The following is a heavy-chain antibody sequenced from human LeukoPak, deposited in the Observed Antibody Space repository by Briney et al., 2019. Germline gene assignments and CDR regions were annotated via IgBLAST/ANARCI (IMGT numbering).Heavy chain of an antibody. CDR3: ARLRGGFSFDI. Sequence: SETLSLTCTVSGYSISSGYYWGWIRQPPGKGLEWIGSIYHSGSTYYNPSLKSRVTISVDTSKNQFSLKLSSVTAADTAVYYCARLRGGFSFDIWGQGTMVTVSS. CDR2: IYHSGST. D-gene: IGHD5-24*01. J-gene: IGHJ3*02. V-gene: IGHV4-38-2*02. CDR1: GYSISSGYY.